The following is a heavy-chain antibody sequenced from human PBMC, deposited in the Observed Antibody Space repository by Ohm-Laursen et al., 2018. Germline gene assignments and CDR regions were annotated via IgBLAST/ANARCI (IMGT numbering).Heavy chain of an antibody. Sequence: PSETLSLTCTVSGGSISSYYWSWIRQPAGKGLEWIGRIYTSGSTNYNPSLKSRVTMSVDTSKNQFSLKLNSVTAADTAVYYCARAGRYGDYDGFDIWGQGTMVTVSS. CDR3: ARAGRYGDYDGFDI. CDR2: IYTSGST. D-gene: IGHD4-17*01. J-gene: IGHJ3*02. CDR1: GGSISSYY. V-gene: IGHV4-4*07.